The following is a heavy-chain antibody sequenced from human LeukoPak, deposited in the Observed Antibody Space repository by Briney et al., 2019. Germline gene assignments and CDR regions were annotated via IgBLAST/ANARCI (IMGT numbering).Heavy chain of an antibody. CDR2: IYHSGST. D-gene: IGHD6-13*01. J-gene: IGHJ4*02. CDR1: SGSIKFSSYY. Sequence: SETLSLTCTVSSGSIKFSSYYWSWVRQPPGKGLEWIGSIYHSGSTNYNPSLKSRVTISVDKSKNQFSLKLSSVTAADTAVYYCARDHSGADSSSWQNFDYWGQGTLVTVSS. CDR3: ARDHSGADSSSWQNFDY. V-gene: IGHV4-39*07.